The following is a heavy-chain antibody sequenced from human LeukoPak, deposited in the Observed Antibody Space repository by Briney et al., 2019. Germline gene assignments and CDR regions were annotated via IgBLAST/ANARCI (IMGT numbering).Heavy chain of an antibody. CDR1: GGSFSGYY. CDR2: INHSGGT. V-gene: IGHV4-34*01. Sequence: SETLSLTCAVYGGSFSGYYWSWIRQPPGKGLEWIGEINHSGGTNYNPSLKSRVTISVDTSKNQFSLKLSSVTAADTAVYYCASWAGSGSYPLDYWGQGTLVTVSS. J-gene: IGHJ4*02. D-gene: IGHD3-10*01. CDR3: ASWAGSGSYPLDY.